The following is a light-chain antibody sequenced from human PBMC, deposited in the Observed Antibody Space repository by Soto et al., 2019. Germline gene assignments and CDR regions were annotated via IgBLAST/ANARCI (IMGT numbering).Light chain of an antibody. CDR2: GAS. CDR1: QSVSSN. J-gene: IGKJ5*01. Sequence: EIVMTQSPATLSAPPGEGATLSCSASQSVSSNLAWYQQKPRQAPRLLXYGASTRATGIPARFSGSGSGTEFTLTISSLQSEDFAVYYCQQYNNWPPITCGQGTRLEIK. V-gene: IGKV3-15*01. CDR3: QQYNNWPPIT.